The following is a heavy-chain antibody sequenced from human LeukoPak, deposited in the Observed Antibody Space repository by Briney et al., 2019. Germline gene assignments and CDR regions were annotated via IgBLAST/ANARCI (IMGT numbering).Heavy chain of an antibody. Sequence: GRTPRLSCAASGFTFGSYAMHWLRQAPGKGLEWVAVVSYEGKYKDYGDSVKGRFTISRDDSKNTVHLQMNSLRPEDTAVYYCARDSVTTGYYFHYWGQGTLVTVSS. D-gene: IGHD4-17*01. J-gene: IGHJ4*02. V-gene: IGHV3-30*04. CDR1: GFTFGSYA. CDR2: VSYEGKYK. CDR3: ARDSVTTGYYFHY.